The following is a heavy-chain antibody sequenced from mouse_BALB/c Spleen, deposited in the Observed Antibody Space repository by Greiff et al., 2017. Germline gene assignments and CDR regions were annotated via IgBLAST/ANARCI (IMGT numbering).Heavy chain of an antibody. J-gene: IGHJ2*01. V-gene: IGHV1-55*01. CDR1: GYNFTSYW. CDR3: ARAGNYDY. D-gene: IGHD2-1*01. Sequence: VQLQQPGAELVKPGTSVKLSCKASGYNFTSYWINWVKLRPGQGLEWIGDIYPGSGSTNYNEKFKSKATLTVDTSSSTAYMQLSSLASEDSALYYCARAGNYDYWGQGTTLTVSS. CDR2: IYPGSGST.